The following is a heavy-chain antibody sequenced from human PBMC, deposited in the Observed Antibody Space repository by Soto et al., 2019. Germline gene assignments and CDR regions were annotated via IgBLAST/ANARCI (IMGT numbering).Heavy chain of an antibody. D-gene: IGHD2-8*01. CDR3: AREIRDIVLMVYAISRRNDAFDI. J-gene: IGHJ3*02. Sequence: TLSLTCTVSGGSISSSSYYWGWIRQPPGKGLEWIGNIYYSGSTYYNPSLKSRVTISVDTSKNQFSLKLSSVTAADTAVYYCAREIRDIVLMVYAISRRNDAFDIWGQGTMVTVSS. CDR1: GGSISSSSYY. CDR2: IYYSGST. V-gene: IGHV4-39*02.